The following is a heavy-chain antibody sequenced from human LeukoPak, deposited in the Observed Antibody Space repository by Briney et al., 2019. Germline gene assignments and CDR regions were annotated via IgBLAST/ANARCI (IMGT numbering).Heavy chain of an antibody. D-gene: IGHD5-18*01. CDR2: ISYDGSNK. Sequence: GGSLRLSCAASGFTFSSYGMHWVRQAPGKGLEWVAVISYDGSNKYYADSVKGRFTISRDNSKNRLYLQMNSLRAEDTAVYYSAKQGTAMVRAYFDYWGQGTLVAVSS. CDR3: AKQGTAMVRAYFDY. J-gene: IGHJ4*02. V-gene: IGHV3-30*18. CDR1: GFTFSSYG.